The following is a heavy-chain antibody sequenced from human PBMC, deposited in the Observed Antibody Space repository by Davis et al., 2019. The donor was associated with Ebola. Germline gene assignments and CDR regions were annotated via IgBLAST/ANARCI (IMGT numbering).Heavy chain of an antibody. D-gene: IGHD5-18*01. V-gene: IGHV6-1*01. CDR2: TYYTSKWFN. CDR1: GDSVFGKSGA. J-gene: IGHJ6*04. Sequence: HSQTLSLTCAISGDSVFGKSGAWNWIRQSPSRGLEWLGRTYYTSKWFNDYAVSVKSRITINPDTSKNQFSLQLNSVTPEDTAVYYCARGWLRTGLDVWGEGTTVTVSS. CDR3: ARGWLRTGLDV.